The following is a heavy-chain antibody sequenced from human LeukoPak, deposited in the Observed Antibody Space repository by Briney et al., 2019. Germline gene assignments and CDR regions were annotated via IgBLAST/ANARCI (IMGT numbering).Heavy chain of an antibody. D-gene: IGHD5-18*01. J-gene: IGHJ4*02. V-gene: IGHV1-69*13. CDR1: GGTFSSYA. CDR2: IIPIFGTA. CDR3: ARAGYSRIQLWGFDH. Sequence: GASVKVSCKASGGTFSSYAISWVRQAPGQGLEWMGGIIPIFGTANYAQRFQGRVTITPDESTSTAYMALSSLRSEDTAVYYCARAGYSRIQLWGFDHWGQGTLVTVSS.